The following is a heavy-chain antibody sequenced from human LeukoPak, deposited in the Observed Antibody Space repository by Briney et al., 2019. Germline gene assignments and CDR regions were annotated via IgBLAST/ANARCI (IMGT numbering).Heavy chain of an antibody. Sequence: PGGSLRLYCAASGFTFSSYAMHWVRQAPGKGLEWVAVISYDGSNKSYADSVKGRFTISRDNSKNTLYLQMNSLRAEDTAVYYCARAWRIQLWSSIDYWGQGTLVTVSS. D-gene: IGHD5-18*01. CDR3: ARAWRIQLWSSIDY. CDR2: ISYDGSNK. J-gene: IGHJ4*02. CDR1: GFTFSSYA. V-gene: IGHV3-30*04.